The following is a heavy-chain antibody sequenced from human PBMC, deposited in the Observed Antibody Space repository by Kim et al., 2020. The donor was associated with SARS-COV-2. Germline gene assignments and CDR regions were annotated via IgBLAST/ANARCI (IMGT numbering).Heavy chain of an antibody. CDR3: ARGTYYYDSSGAQGEFDY. CDR2: INPNSGGT. J-gene: IGHJ4*02. Sequence: ASVKVSCKASGYTFTGYYMHWVRQAPGQGLEWMGRINPNSGGTNYAQKFQGRVTMTRDTSISTAYMELSRLRSDDTAVYYCARGTYYYDSSGAQGEFDYWGQGTLVTVSS. D-gene: IGHD3-22*01. CDR1: GYTFTGYY. V-gene: IGHV1-2*06.